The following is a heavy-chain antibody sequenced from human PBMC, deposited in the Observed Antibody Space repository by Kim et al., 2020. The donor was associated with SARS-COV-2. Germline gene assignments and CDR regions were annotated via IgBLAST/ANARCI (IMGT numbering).Heavy chain of an antibody. D-gene: IGHD6-13*01. J-gene: IGHJ5*02. CDR3: ARAYSSSWPTKEGWFDP. Sequence: LKSRVTISVDTSKNLFSLRLSAVTAADTAVYYCARAYSSSWPTKEGWFDPWGQGTLVTVSS. V-gene: IGHV4-34*01.